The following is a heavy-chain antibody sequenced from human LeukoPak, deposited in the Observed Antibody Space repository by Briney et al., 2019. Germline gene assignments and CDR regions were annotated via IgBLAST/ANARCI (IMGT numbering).Heavy chain of an antibody. CDR3: ARDGEDSMDV. CDR2: IYYSGST. V-gene: IGHV4-31*03. CDR1: GGSISSGGYY. Sequence: SETLSLTCTVSGGSISSGGYYWSWIRQHPGKGLEWIGYIYYSGSTYYNPSLKSRVTISVDTSKNQFSLKLSSVTAADTAVYYCARDGEDSMDVWGKGTTVTVSS. J-gene: IGHJ6*03. D-gene: IGHD7-27*01.